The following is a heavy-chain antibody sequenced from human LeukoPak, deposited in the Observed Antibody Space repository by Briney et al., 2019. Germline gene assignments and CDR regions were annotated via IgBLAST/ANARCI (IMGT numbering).Heavy chain of an antibody. CDR2: IYYSGST. D-gene: IGHD2-2*01. V-gene: IGHV4-39*01. J-gene: IGHJ4*02. CDR3: ARHRYCSSTSCYFFDY. CDR1: GGSISSSSYY. Sequence: PSETPSLTCTVSGGSISSSSYYWGWIRQPPGKGLEWIGSIYYSGSTYYNASLKSRVTISVDTSKNQFSLKLSSVTAADTAVYYCARHRYCSSTSCYFFDYWGQGTLVTVSS.